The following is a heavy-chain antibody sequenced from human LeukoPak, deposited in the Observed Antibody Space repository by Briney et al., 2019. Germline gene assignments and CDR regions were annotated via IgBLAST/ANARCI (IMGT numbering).Heavy chain of an antibody. CDR3: AFRRRDGYTFGY. Sequence: ASVKVSCKASGYTFNVYYIHWVRQAPGQGLEWMGWINPNSGGTNYAQKFQGRVTLTRDTSISTVYMELSRLTSDDTAVYYCAFRRRDGYTFGYWGQGTLVTVSS. J-gene: IGHJ4*02. CDR1: GYTFNVYY. CDR2: INPNSGGT. V-gene: IGHV1-2*02. D-gene: IGHD5-24*01.